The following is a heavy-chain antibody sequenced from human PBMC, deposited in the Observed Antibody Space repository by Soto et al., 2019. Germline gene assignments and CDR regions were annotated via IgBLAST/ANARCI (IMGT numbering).Heavy chain of an antibody. CDR2: INHSGST. CDR3: AEGGKYYDNSGYYSEYFDY. Sequence: PSETLSLTCAVYDGSFSGHYWSWIRQPPGKGLEWIGEINHSGSTKYNPSLKSRVTISVDTSKNQFSLKLTSVTAADTAVYYCAEGGKYYDNSGYYSEYFDYWGQGTPVTVSS. J-gene: IGHJ4*02. D-gene: IGHD3-22*01. CDR1: DGSFSGHY. V-gene: IGHV4-34*01.